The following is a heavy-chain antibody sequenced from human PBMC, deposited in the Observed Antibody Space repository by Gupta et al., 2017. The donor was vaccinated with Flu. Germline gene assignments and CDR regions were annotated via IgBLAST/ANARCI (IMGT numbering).Heavy chain of an antibody. CDR3: ARARYGSTYGMDV. V-gene: IGHV3-74*01. J-gene: IGHJ6*02. CDR2: INSEGSSI. Sequence: VRQAPGKGPVWVSFINSEGSSIIYADSVKGRFTISRDNAKNTLYLEMNSLRVEDTAVYYGARARYGSTYGMDVWGQGTTVTVSS. D-gene: IGHD3-9*01.